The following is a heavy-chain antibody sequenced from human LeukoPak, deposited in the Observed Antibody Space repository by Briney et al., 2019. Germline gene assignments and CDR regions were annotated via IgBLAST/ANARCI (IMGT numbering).Heavy chain of an antibody. V-gene: IGHV3-23*01. CDR1: GFTFSSYG. CDR2: IGRSGGST. J-gene: IGHJ4*02. Sequence: PGGSLRLSCAASGFTFSSYGMSWVPQAPGQGLEWLSAIGRSGGSTYYAASVKGRFTISRDNSKNTLYLQMNSLRGEDTAVYYCAKAIYGSGTRGYFDYWGQGTLVTVSS. CDR3: AKAIYGSGTRGYFDY. D-gene: IGHD3-10*01.